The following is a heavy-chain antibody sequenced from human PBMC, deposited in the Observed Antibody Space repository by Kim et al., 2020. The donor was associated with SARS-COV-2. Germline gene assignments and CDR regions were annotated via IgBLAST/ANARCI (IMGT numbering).Heavy chain of an antibody. D-gene: IGHD6-19*01. V-gene: IGHV3-9*01. CDR3: AKVSVWKGSGWY. Sequence: GGSLRLSCAASGFTFDDYAMHWVRQAPGKGLEWVSGISWNSGSIAYADSVKGRFTISRDNSKNSLYLQMSSLRTDDTALYYCAKVSVWKGSGWY. CDR2: ISWNSGSI. CDR1: GFTFDDYA. J-gene: IGHJ2*01.